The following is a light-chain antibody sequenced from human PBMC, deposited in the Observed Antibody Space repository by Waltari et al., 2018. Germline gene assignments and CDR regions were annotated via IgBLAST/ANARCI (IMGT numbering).Light chain of an antibody. CDR2: GNS. Sequence: QSVLTQPPSVSGAPGQRVTISCTGSSSNIGAGYHVHWYPQLPGTAPNLLIYGNSNRPSGVPDRFSGSKSGTAASLAITGLQAEDEADYYGQSYDSSLSGSMFGGGTKLTVL. CDR3: QSYDSSLSGSM. J-gene: IGLJ3*02. CDR1: SSNIGAGYH. V-gene: IGLV1-40*01.